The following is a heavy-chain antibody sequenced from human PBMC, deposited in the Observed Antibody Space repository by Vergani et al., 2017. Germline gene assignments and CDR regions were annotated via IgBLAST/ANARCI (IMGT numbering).Heavy chain of an antibody. CDR3: ARDGAVVTLDY. CDR2: FIPILGIA. D-gene: IGHD4-23*01. CDR1: GGTFSSYT. J-gene: IGHJ4*02. Sequence: QVQLVQSGAEVKKPGSSVKVSCKASGGTFSSYTISWVRQAPGQGLEWMGRFIPILGIANYAQKFQGRVTITADKSTSTAYMELSSLRSEDTAVYYCARDGAVVTLDYWGQGTLVTVSS. V-gene: IGHV1-69*08.